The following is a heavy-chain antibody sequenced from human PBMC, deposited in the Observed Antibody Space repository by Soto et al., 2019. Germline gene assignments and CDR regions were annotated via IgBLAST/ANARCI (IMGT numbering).Heavy chain of an antibody. V-gene: IGHV3-23*01. Sequence: SLRLSCEASGFTFSSYAMSWVRQAPGKGLEWVSAISGSGGSTYYADSVKGRFTISRDNSKNTLYLQMNSLRAEDTAVYYCAKAIGYCSGGSCYPSPQFYYYYGMDVWGQGTTVTVSS. CDR1: GFTFSSYA. CDR2: ISGSGGST. D-gene: IGHD2-15*01. CDR3: AKAIGYCSGGSCYPSPQFYYYYGMDV. J-gene: IGHJ6*02.